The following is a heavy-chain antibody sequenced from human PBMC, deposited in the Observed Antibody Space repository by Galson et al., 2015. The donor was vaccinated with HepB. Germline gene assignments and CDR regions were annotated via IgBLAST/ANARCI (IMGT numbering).Heavy chain of an antibody. V-gene: IGHV1-3*01. D-gene: IGHD6-19*01. CDR2: INPGNGNT. Sequence: SVKVSCKASGFTFTTYAMHWVRQAPGQRLEWMGWINPGNGNTKYSQTFQGRVTITKYTSASTVYMELSSLTPADTAVYYCARGSDYFDYWGQGALVTVSS. CDR1: GFTFTTYA. CDR3: ARGSDYFDY. J-gene: IGHJ4*02.